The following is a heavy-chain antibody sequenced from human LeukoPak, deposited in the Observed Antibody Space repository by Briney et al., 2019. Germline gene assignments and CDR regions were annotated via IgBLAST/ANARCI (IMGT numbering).Heavy chain of an antibody. CDR3: ARDATGRDAFDI. Sequence: SETLSLTCTVSGGSISSYYWSWIRQPPRKGLEWIGYIYYSGSTTYTPSLKSRVTISVDTSKNQFSLKLSSVTAADTAVYYCARDATGRDAFDIWGQGTMVTVSS. J-gene: IGHJ3*02. V-gene: IGHV4-59*01. CDR2: IYYSGST. CDR1: GGSISSYY. D-gene: IGHD1-1*01.